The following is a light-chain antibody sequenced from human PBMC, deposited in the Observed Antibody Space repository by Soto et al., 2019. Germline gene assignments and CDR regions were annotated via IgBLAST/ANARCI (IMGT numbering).Light chain of an antibody. V-gene: IGKV3-20*01. CDR3: QQYDADSRTWT. Sequence: EIVLTQSPGTLSLSPGERATLSCRASQSVSSTYLGWYRQKPGQAPRLLIFGASSRATGIPDRFTGSGSGTDFTLTISRLEPEDCAVYYCQQYDADSRTWTFGQGTKVEI. CDR1: QSVSSTY. CDR2: GAS. J-gene: IGKJ1*01.